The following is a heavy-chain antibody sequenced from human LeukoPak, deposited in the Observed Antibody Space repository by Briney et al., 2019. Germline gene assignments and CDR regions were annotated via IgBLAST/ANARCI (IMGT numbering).Heavy chain of an antibody. J-gene: IGHJ3*02. V-gene: IGHV4-39*07. D-gene: IGHD2-2*01. CDR2: IYYSGST. CDR3: ARVCQDDVVVVPAARGIGAFDI. Sequence: SSETLSLTCTVSGGSISSSSYYWGWIRQSPGKGLEWIGSIYYSGSTYYNPSLKSRVTISVDTSKNQFSLKLSSVTAADTAVYYCARVCQDDVVVVPAARGIGAFDIWGQGTMVTVSS. CDR1: GGSISSSSYY.